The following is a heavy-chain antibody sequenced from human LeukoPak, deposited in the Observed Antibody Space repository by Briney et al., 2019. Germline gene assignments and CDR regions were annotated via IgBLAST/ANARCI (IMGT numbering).Heavy chain of an antibody. V-gene: IGHV3-21*01. Sequence: PGGSLRLSCAASGFTFSSYAMSWVRQAPGKGLEWVSSISSSSSYIYYADSVKGRFTISRDNAKNSLYLQMNSLRAEDTAVYYCARAGTSIAVAGTLGGPNWFDPWGQGTLVTVSS. D-gene: IGHD6-19*01. J-gene: IGHJ5*02. CDR2: ISSSSSYI. CDR1: GFTFSSYA. CDR3: ARAGTSIAVAGTLGGPNWFDP.